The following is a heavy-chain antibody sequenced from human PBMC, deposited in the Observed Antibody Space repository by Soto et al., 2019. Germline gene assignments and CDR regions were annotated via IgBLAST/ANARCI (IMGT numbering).Heavy chain of an antibody. Sequence: ASVKVSCKASGYTFTGYYMHWVRQAPGQGLEWMGWINPNSGGTNYAQKFQGWVTMTRDTSISTAYMELSRLRSDDTAVYYCAISSQGGSSSAFDIWGQGTMVTASS. CDR2: INPNSGGT. V-gene: IGHV1-2*04. J-gene: IGHJ3*02. CDR1: GYTFTGYY. D-gene: IGHD6-6*01. CDR3: AISSQGGSSSAFDI.